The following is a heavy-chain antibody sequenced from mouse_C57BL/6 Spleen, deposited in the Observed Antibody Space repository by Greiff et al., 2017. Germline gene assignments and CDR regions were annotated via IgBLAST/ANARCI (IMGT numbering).Heavy chain of an antibody. D-gene: IGHD1-1*01. V-gene: IGHV5-16*02. CDR1: GFTFSDYY. Sequence: EVKVVESEGGLVQPGRSMKLSCTASGFTFSDYYMAWVRQVPEKGLEWVANINYDGSSTYYLDSLKSRFIISRDNAKNILYLQMSSLKSEDTATYYCARRPTTVGYFDYWGQGTTLTVSS. CDR2: INYDGSST. CDR3: ARRPTTVGYFDY. J-gene: IGHJ2*01.